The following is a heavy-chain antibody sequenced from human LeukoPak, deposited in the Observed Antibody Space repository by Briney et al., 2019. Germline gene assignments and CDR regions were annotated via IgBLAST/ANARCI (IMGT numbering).Heavy chain of an antibody. CDR3: AKQCVYGGNYYFDY. J-gene: IGHJ4*02. CDR2: ISGNGGIT. Sequence: GGSLRLSCAASGFTFSNYGMNWVRQAPGKGLEWVLGISGNGGITYNADSVEGRFTISRGNSKNALYLQMNSLRAEDTALYYCAKQCVYGGNYYFDYWGQGTLVTVSS. V-gene: IGHV3-23*01. D-gene: IGHD4-23*01. CDR1: GFTFSNYG.